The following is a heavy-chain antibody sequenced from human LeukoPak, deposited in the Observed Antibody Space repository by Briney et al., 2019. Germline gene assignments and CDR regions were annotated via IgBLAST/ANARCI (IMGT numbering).Heavy chain of an antibody. D-gene: IGHD3-10*01. CDR3: ARGHSDGFGEFFYFDY. V-gene: IGHV4-59*01. CDR1: GESISGFY. CDR2: IYYSGST. Sequence: SETLSLTCTVSGESISGFYWTWIRQPPGKGLEWIGYIYYSGSTNYNPSLKSRVTISVDTSKNQFSLKLSSVTAADTAVYYCARGHSDGFGEFFYFDYWGQGTLVTVSS. J-gene: IGHJ4*02.